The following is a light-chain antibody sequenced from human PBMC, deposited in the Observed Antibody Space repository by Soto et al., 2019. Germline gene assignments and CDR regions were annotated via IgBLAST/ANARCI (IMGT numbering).Light chain of an antibody. CDR2: DAS. CDR1: QDIGNN. V-gene: IGKV1-33*01. CDR3: QHYDNLPALT. J-gene: IGKJ4*01. Sequence: DIQMTQSPSSLSASAGDRVTITCQASQDIGNNLNWYQQKPGKAPKLLIYDASNLETGVPSRFSGSGSGTDFSFTISSLQPEDIATYYCQHYDNLPALTFGGGTRVEIK.